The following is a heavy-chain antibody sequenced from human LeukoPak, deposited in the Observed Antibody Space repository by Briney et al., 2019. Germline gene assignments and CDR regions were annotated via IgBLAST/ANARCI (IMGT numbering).Heavy chain of an antibody. CDR2: ISHTGSTI. Sequence: GGLRRLSCQVSGFTFGNYEMAWGPQAPGKGLEWVSYISHTGSTIYYAESVKGRFTISRDNAKNSLYLQMNSLRAEDTAVYYCVRDKRFGDIRIRAFDIWGQGTMVTVSS. D-gene: IGHD3-10*01. CDR1: GFTFGNYE. J-gene: IGHJ3*02. V-gene: IGHV3-48*03. CDR3: VRDKRFGDIRIRAFDI.